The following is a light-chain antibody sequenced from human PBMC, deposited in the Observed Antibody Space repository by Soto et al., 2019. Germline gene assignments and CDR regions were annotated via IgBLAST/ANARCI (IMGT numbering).Light chain of an antibody. Sequence: DIQMTQSPSSLSASVGARVTITYRASQSISNYFNWYQQKPGKAPKVLVYDASSLESGVPARFSGSGSGTDFTLTISSLQPEDFATYSCQQSYNTPRFGGWTQVEIK. J-gene: IGKJ4*02. CDR1: QSISNY. CDR3: QQSYNTPR. CDR2: DAS. V-gene: IGKV1-39*01.